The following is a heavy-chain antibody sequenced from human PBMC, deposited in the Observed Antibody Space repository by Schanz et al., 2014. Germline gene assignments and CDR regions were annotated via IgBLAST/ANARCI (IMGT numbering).Heavy chain of an antibody. Sequence: QVQLVQSGAEVKKPGSSMKVSCKASGGTFSTYTISWVRQAPGQGLEWMGRIIPILGIANYAQRFQGRVTITADKSSDTVYMELSSLRSEDTAVYYCARDGVDAAAGGNYWGQGTLVTVSS. D-gene: IGHD6-13*01. V-gene: IGHV1-69*08. J-gene: IGHJ4*02. CDR2: IIPILGIA. CDR1: GGTFSTYT. CDR3: ARDGVDAAAGGNY.